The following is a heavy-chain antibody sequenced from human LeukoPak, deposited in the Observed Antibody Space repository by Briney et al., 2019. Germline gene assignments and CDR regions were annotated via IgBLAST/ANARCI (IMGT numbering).Heavy chain of an antibody. CDR2: ISSSSSYI. V-gene: IGHV3-21*01. J-gene: IGHJ3*02. Sequence: GGSLRLSCAASGFTFSSYSMNWVRQAPGKGLEWVSSISSSSSYIYYADSVKGRFTISRDNAKNSLYLQMNSLRAEDTAVYYCAREIWFGRPFDAFDIWGQGTMVTVSS. CDR1: GFTFSSYS. CDR3: AREIWFGRPFDAFDI. D-gene: IGHD3-10*01.